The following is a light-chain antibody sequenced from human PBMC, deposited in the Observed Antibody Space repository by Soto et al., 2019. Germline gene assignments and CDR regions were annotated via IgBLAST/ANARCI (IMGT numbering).Light chain of an antibody. CDR2: DAS. CDR1: QGIGSA. Sequence: AIQLTXXXXSLSSSVGDRVSITCRASQGIGSALAWYQLKPGAAPVLLIYDASTLESGVPSRFSGSRSGADFTLTISSLQPEDFATYYCQNFRSSAISFGGGTKVDIK. V-gene: IGKV1-13*02. J-gene: IGKJ4*01. CDR3: QNFRSSAIS.